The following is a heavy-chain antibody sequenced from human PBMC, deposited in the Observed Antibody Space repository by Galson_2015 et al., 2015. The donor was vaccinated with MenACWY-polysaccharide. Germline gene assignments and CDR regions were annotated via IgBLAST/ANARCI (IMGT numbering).Heavy chain of an antibody. CDR2: IYYDGSKK. D-gene: IGHD4-11*01. V-gene: IGHV3-30*12. CDR1: GFTFRSYG. J-gene: IGHJ6*04. CDR3: PRLQSKYMDV. Sequence: SLRFSCAASGFTFRSYGMHWVRQAPGKGLEWVTLIYYDGSKKEYADSVKGRFTISRDNSKNTLYLQMDSLRAEDTAVYYCPRLQSKYMDVWGKGTTVTVSS.